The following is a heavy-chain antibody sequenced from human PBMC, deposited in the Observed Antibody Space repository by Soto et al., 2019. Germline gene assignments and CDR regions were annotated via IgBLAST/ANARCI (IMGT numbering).Heavy chain of an antibody. D-gene: IGHD3-10*01. CDR1: GFTFSSYA. CDR3: AKDTMVRQFTDSYHYGLYV. CDR2: ISGSGDST. V-gene: IGHV3-23*01. J-gene: IGHJ6*02. Sequence: GGSLRLSCVGSGFTFSSYAMSWVRQAPGKGLEWVSAISGSGDSTYYADSVKGRFTISRDNSKNTLYLQMNRLRVEDTAVYYCAKDTMVRQFTDSYHYGLYVRALGTTVTVS.